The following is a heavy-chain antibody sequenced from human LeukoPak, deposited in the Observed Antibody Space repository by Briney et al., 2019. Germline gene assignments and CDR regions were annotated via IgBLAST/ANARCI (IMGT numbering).Heavy chain of an antibody. CDR2: IIPIFGIA. V-gene: IGHV1-69*04. J-gene: IGHJ5*02. CDR3: ARERYSSSWETRYNWFDP. Sequence: ASVKVSCKASGGTFSSYAISWVRQAPGQGREWMVRIIPIFGIANYAQKYQGRVTITADKSTSTAYMELRSLRSEDTAVYYCARERYSSSWETRYNWFDPWGQGTLVTVSS. D-gene: IGHD6-13*01. CDR1: GGTFSSYA.